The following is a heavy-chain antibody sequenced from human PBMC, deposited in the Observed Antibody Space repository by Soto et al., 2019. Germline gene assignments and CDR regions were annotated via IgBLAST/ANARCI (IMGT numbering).Heavy chain of an antibody. CDR1: GFTFSSYG. CDR3: AKVAQGDPLISDYGMDV. J-gene: IGHJ6*02. Sequence: LRLSCAAPGFTFSSYGMHWVRQAPGKGLEWVAVISYDGSNKYYADSVKGRFTVSRDNSKNTLYLQMNTLRADDTAVYYCAKVAQGDPLISDYGMDVWGQGTTVTVS. D-gene: IGHD2-21*02. CDR2: ISYDGSNK. V-gene: IGHV3-30*18.